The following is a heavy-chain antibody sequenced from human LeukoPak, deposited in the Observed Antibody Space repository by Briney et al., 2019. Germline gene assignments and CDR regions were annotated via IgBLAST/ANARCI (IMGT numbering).Heavy chain of an antibody. J-gene: IGHJ4*02. CDR2: ISGSGGGT. CDR3: AKGRAAAGTFDY. D-gene: IGHD6-13*01. Sequence: GSLRLSCAASGFTFSNSAMSWVRQAPGKGLEWVSAISGSGGGTYYADSVKGRFTISRDNSKNTLYLQMNSLRAEDTAVYYCAKGRAAAGTFDYWGQGTLVTVSS. CDR1: GFTFSNSA. V-gene: IGHV3-23*01.